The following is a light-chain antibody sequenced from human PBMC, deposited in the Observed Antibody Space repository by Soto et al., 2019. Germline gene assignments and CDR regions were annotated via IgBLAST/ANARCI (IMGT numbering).Light chain of an antibody. CDR3: QQLITYPQT. V-gene: IGKV1-9*01. CDR2: SAS. Sequence: DILLTQSPSSLSASVGDRVTITCRASQGINTDLAWYQQKPGKAPKSLIYSASSLQRGVPSRFSGSGSGTEFALAISSLQPEDFATYYCQQLITYPQTFGQGTKVDIK. CDR1: QGINTD. J-gene: IGKJ1*01.